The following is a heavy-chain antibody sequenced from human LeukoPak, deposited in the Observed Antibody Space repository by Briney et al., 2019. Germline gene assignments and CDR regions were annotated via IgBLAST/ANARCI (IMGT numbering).Heavy chain of an antibody. CDR2: ITSTSSDI. V-gene: IGHV3-21*01. J-gene: IGHJ4*02. CDR3: ARGGGEVAGTVGY. D-gene: IGHD6-19*01. Sequence: GGSLRLSCAASEFTFSSHAMIWVRQAPGKGLEWVSSITSTSSDIFYTDSVKGRFTISRDNAKNSLYLQMNSLRAEDTAVYYCARGGGEVAGTVGYWGQGTLVTVSS. CDR1: EFTFSSHA.